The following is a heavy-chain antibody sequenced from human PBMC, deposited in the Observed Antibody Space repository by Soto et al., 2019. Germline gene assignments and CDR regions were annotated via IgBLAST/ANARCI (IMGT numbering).Heavy chain of an antibody. J-gene: IGHJ4*02. CDR2: IWYDGSNK. Sequence: QVQPVESGGGVVQPGRSLRLSCAASGFSFSSYGMHWVRQAPGKGLEWVAVIWYDGSNKYYADSVKGRFTISRDNSKNTLYLQMNSLSAEDTAVYYCARDDCSGGRCYPDYWGQGTLVTVSS. D-gene: IGHD2-15*01. CDR1: GFSFSSYG. CDR3: ARDDCSGGRCYPDY. V-gene: IGHV3-33*01.